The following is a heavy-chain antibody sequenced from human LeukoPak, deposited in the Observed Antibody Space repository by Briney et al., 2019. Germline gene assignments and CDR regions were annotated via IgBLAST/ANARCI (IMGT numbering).Heavy chain of an antibody. D-gene: IGHD3-9*01. CDR3: ARDRMPKYYDILTGYWGFYYYYYMDV. V-gene: IGHV1-2*02. Sequence: GASVKVSCKASGYTFTGYYMHWVRQAPGQGLEWMGWINPNSGGTNYAQKFQGRVTMTRDTSISTAYTELSRLRSDDTAVYYCARDRMPKYYDILTGYWGFYYYYYMDVWGKGTTVTVSS. CDR1: GYTFTGYY. CDR2: INPNSGGT. J-gene: IGHJ6*03.